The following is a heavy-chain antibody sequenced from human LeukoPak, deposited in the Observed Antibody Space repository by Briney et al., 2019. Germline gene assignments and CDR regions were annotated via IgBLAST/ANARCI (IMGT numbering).Heavy chain of an antibody. CDR2: INYSGNT. D-gene: IGHD5-18*01. Sequence: NPSETLSLTCTVSGGSISSYYWSWIRQPPGKGLQWIGSINYSGNTYYNPSLKSRVTISVDTSKNQFSLKLSSVTAADTAVYYCAGGYSYDLFDYWGQGTLVTVSS. CDR3: AGGYSYDLFDY. CDR1: GGSISSYY. V-gene: IGHV4-59*04. J-gene: IGHJ4*02.